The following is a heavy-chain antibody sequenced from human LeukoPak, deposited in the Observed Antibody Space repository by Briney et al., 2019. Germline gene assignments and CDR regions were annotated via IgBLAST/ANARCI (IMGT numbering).Heavy chain of an antibody. J-gene: IGHJ4*02. D-gene: IGHD5-18*01. CDR2: IYYSGST. V-gene: IGHV4-31*01. Sequence: PSQTLSLTCTVSGGSISSGGYYWSWIRQHPGKGLEWIGYIYYSGSTYYNPSLKSPVTISVDTSRNQFSLKLSSVTAADTAVYYCARDRSSDTAIVYYFDYWGQGTLVTVSS. CDR1: GGSISSGGYY. CDR3: ARDRSSDTAIVYYFDY.